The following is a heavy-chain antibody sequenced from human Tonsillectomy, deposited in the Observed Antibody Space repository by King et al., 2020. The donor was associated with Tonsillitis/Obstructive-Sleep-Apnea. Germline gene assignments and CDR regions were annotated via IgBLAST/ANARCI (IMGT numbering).Heavy chain of an antibody. CDR3: SRDSFVDTAMLSIGVKHYFAY. D-gene: IGHD5-18*01. V-gene: IGHV4-34*01. CDR2: INHSGST. J-gene: IGHJ4*02. CDR1: GGSFSGYY. Sequence: VQLQQWGAGLLKPSETLSLTCAVYGGSFSGYYWSWIRQPPGKGLEWIGEINHSGSTNYNPSLKSRVPISVDTSKNQFSLELSSVTAADTAVYYCSRDSFVDTAMLSIGVKHYFAYWGQGTLVTVSS.